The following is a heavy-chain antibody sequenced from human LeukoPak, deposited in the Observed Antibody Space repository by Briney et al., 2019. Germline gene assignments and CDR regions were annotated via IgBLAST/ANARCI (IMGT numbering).Heavy chain of an antibody. J-gene: IGHJ4*02. V-gene: IGHV1-46*01. Sequence: ASVKVSCKASGYTFTSYYMHWVRQAPGQGLEWMGIINPSGGSTSYAQKFQGRVTMTRDMSTSTVYMELSSLRSEDTAVYYCARDPSEGENDCSGGSCYYYYFDYWGQGTLVTVSS. D-gene: IGHD2-15*01. CDR3: ARDPSEGENDCSGGSCYYYYFDY. CDR1: GYTFTSYY. CDR2: INPSGGST.